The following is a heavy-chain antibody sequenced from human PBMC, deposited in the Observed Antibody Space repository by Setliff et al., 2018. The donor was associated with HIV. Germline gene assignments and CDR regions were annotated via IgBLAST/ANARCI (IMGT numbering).Heavy chain of an antibody. CDR1: GDSISSHY. Sequence: TSETLSLTCSVSGDSISSHYWSWIRQPPGKGLEWIGYLSNRGTTDYNPSLRNRVTISGDTSKNHFSLRLTSVTAADTAVYYCAREIYGGNSRPFDYWGQGTMVTVSS. J-gene: IGHJ4*03. D-gene: IGHD4-17*01. CDR3: AREIYGGNSRPFDY. CDR2: LSNRGTT. V-gene: IGHV4-59*11.